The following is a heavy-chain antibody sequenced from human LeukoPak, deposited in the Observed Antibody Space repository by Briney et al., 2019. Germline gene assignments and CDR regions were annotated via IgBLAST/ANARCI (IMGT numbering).Heavy chain of an antibody. CDR1: GYTFTSYD. CDR2: TNPNSGYT. V-gene: IGHV1-8*03. J-gene: IGHJ4*02. Sequence: GASVKVSCKASGYTFTSYDINWVRQATGQGLEWMGWTNPNSGYTGYAQKFQGRLTITRNTSMRTAYMELSSLRSEDTAVYYCARVAGSIDYWGQGTLVTVSS. D-gene: IGHD6-19*01. CDR3: ARVAGSIDY.